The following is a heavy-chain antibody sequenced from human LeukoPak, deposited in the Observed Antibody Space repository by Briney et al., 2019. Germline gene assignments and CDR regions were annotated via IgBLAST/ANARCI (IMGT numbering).Heavy chain of an antibody. CDR2: ISSSSSTI. J-gene: IGHJ4*02. D-gene: IGHD6-6*01. Sequence: GGSLRLSCAASGFTFSSYSMNWVRQAPGKGLEWVSYISSSSSTIYYADSVKGRFTISRDNAKNSLYLQMNSLRAEDTAVYYCAREEYSSSSRYFDYWGQGTLVTVSS. V-gene: IGHV3-48*01. CDR1: GFTFSSYS. CDR3: AREEYSSSSRYFDY.